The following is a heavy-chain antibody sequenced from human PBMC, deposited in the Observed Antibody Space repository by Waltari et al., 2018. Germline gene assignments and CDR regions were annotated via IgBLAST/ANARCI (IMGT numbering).Heavy chain of an antibody. D-gene: IGHD2-21*01. J-gene: IGHJ4*02. Sequence: QVQLVQSGAEVKKPGASVTVSCKASGYTFTDYFMHWVRQAPGQGLEWMGRINPNSGGTNYAQKFEGRVTMTGDTSINTAYMELSRLRSDDTAVYYCARGDKLYYYFDYWGQGTLVTVSS. CDR1: GYTFTDYF. CDR3: ARGDKLYYYFDY. V-gene: IGHV1-2*06. CDR2: INPNSGGT.